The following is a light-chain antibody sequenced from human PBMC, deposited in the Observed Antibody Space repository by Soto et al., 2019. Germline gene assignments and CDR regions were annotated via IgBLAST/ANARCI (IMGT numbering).Light chain of an antibody. CDR3: SSYTSSSTVV. Sequence: QSALTQPASVSGSPGQSITISCTGTSSDVGGYNYVSWYQQHPGKAPKLMIFEVSNRPSGVSHRFAGSKSGNTASLTISGLQAEDEADYYCSSYTSSSTVVFGGRTKVTVL. V-gene: IGLV2-14*01. J-gene: IGLJ2*01. CDR1: SSDVGGYNY. CDR2: EVS.